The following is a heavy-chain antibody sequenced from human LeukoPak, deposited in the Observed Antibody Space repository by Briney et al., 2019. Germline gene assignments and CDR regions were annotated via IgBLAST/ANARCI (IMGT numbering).Heavy chain of an antibody. CDR2: IMQDGSEK. V-gene: IGHV3-7*01. J-gene: IGHJ4*02. CDR3: ARVLAVLLWFGESPYFDY. D-gene: IGHD3-10*01. CDR1: GFTFSSYW. Sequence: GGCLRLSCAASGFTFSSYWMSWVRQAPGKGLEWVANIMQDGSEKYYVDSVKGRFTISRDNAKNSLYLQMNSLRAEDTAVYYCARVLAVLLWFGESPYFDYWGQGTLVTVSS.